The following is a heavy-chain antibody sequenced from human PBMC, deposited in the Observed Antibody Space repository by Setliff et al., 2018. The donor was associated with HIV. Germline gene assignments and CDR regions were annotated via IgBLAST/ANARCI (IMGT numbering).Heavy chain of an antibody. CDR2: ISPNGGDT. Sequence: ASVKVSCKASGYTFTGYYLHWVRQAPGQGPEWMGWISPNGGDTYYAHNFQGRVTMTKDTSISTAYMELRSLRSDDTAVYYCARDRRITIFGVVSVVPSKRTKTRSAFDYWGQGTLVTVSS. J-gene: IGHJ4*02. CDR1: GYTFTGYY. D-gene: IGHD3-3*01. CDR3: ARDRRITIFGVVSVVPSKRTKTRSAFDY. V-gene: IGHV1-2*02.